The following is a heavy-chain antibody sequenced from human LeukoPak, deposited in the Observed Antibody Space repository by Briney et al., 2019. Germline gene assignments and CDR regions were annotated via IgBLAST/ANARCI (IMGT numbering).Heavy chain of an antibody. CDR3: AREGTTMVRGGGAFDI. CDR1: GYTFTGYY. V-gene: IGHV1-2*02. D-gene: IGHD3-10*01. Sequence: ASVKVSCKASGYTFTGYYMHWVRQAPGQGLEWMGWINPNSGGTNYAQKFQGRVTMTRDTSISTAYMELSRLRSDDTAVYYCAREGTTMVRGGGAFDIWGQGTMVTVFS. CDR2: INPNSGGT. J-gene: IGHJ3*02.